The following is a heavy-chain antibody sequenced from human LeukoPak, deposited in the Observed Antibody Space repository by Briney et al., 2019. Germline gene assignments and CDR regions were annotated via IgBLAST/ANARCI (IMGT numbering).Heavy chain of an antibody. Sequence: ASVKVSCKASAYTFTGYYMHWVRQAPGQGLEWMGWINPNSGGTNYAQQFQGRVTMTRDTSISTAYMELSRLRSDGTAVYYCARGVESWSDYCDYSGQGTLVTVSS. CDR3: ARGVESWSDYCDY. D-gene: IGHD3-3*01. CDR1: AYTFTGYY. V-gene: IGHV1-2*02. CDR2: INPNSGGT. J-gene: IGHJ4*02.